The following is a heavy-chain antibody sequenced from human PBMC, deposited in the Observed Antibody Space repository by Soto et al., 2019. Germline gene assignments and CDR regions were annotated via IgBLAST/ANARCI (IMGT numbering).Heavy chain of an antibody. CDR1: GFTFSSYW. CDR3: ARVQLRSTGWSP. Sequence: GGSLRLSCAASGFTFSSYWMHWVRQAPGKGLVWDSRINSDGSDTSYADSVEGRITISRDNAKNTLYLQMYSLRAEDTAIYYCARVQLRSTGWSPWGQGTLVTVAS. J-gene: IGHJ5*02. CDR2: INSDGSDT. D-gene: IGHD6-19*01. V-gene: IGHV3-74*01.